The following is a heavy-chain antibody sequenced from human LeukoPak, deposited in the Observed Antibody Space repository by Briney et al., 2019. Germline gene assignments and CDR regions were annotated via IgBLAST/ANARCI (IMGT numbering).Heavy chain of an antibody. D-gene: IGHD3-10*01. V-gene: IGHV3-23*01. Sequence: GGSLRLSCAASGLIFSKYWMTWVRQAPGKGLEWVSGISPSGDITYYADSVKGRFTISRDNSKNTLYLEVISLTAEDTAVYYCAKDDAWLRFGEWSQGTLVTVSS. CDR3: AKDDAWLRFGE. J-gene: IGHJ4*02. CDR2: ISPSGDIT. CDR1: GLIFSKYW.